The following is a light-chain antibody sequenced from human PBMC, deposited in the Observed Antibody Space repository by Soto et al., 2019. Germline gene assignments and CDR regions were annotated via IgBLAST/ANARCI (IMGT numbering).Light chain of an antibody. CDR3: SAYTCSSTL. Sequence: QSALTQPASVSGSPGQSITISCTGTSSDVGGYNYVSWYQQHPGKAPQLMIYDVSSRPSGVSIRFSGSKSGNTASLTISGLQAEDEADYSCSAYTCSSTLFGGGTKVTVL. CDR2: DVS. J-gene: IGLJ2*01. V-gene: IGLV2-14*01. CDR1: SSDVGGYNY.